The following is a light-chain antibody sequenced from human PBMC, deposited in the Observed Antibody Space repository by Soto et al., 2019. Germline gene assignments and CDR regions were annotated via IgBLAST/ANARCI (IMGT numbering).Light chain of an antibody. V-gene: IGKV3-20*01. CDR1: QSVGTY. Sequence: DIGLTQSPRTVSLSPEARATLSCSASQSVGTYVAWDQQEPGQSPRLLMFDVSNRATGIPARVRGSGSVTDCTLTISRLEPEDFAVYYCQQYGSSPRTFGGGTKVDI. CDR3: QQYGSSPRT. J-gene: IGKJ4*01. CDR2: DVS.